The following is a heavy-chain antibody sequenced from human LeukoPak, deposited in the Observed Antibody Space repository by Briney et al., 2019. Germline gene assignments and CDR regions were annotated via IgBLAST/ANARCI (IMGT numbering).Heavy chain of an antibody. CDR2: ISVSGGST. D-gene: IGHD3-22*01. J-gene: IGHJ4*02. V-gene: IGHV3-23*01. CDR3: AKSNYFDSGGYYFFDY. CDR1: GFTFSKYA. Sequence: GGSLRLSCAASGFTFSKYAMTWVRQAPGKGLEWVSGISVSGGSTNYADSVKGRFTISRDNSKNTLYLQMNSLRAEDTAVYYCAKSNYFDSGGYYFFDYWGQGTLVTVSS.